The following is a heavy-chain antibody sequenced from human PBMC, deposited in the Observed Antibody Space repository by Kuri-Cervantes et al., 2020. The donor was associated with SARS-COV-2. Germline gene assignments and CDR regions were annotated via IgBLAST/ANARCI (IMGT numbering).Heavy chain of an antibody. CDR2: INPSGGST. CDR3: ARSISGITGTTAAFDI. CDR1: GYTFTSYY. D-gene: IGHD1-20*01. J-gene: IGHJ3*02. V-gene: IGHV1-46*01. Sequence: ASVKVSCKASGYTFTSYYMHWVRQAPGQGLEWMGIINPSGGSTSYAQKFQGRVTMTRDTSTSTVYMELSSLRPEDTAVYYCARSISGITGTTAAFDIWGQGTMVTVSS.